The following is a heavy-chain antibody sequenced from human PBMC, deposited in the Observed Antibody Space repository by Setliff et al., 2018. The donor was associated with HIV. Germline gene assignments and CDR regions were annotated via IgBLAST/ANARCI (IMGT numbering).Heavy chain of an antibody. CDR1: GYSISSGYY. D-gene: IGHD1-1*01. CDR2: IFHTGYS. CDR3: ARLAATYGNHRFDY. J-gene: IGHJ4*02. Sequence: SETLSLTCAVSGYSISSGYYWAWIRQPPGRGLEWIGHIFHTGYSIYSPSLKSRVTMSVDTSKNEFSLKMTSVIAADAAVYFCARLAATYGNHRFDYWGQGVPVTVSS. V-gene: IGHV4-38-2*01.